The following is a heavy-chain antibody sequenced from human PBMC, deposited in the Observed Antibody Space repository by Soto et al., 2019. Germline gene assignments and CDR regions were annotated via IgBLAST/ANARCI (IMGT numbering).Heavy chain of an antibody. J-gene: IGHJ4*02. Sequence: GGSLRLSCAASGFTFSSYAMSWVRQAPGKGLEWVSAISGSGGSTYYADSVKGRFTISRDNSKNTLYLQMNSLRAEDTAVYYCAKEGAADFWSGYYLEGIPFFDYWGQGTLVTVSS. CDR1: GFTFSSYA. CDR3: AKEGAADFWSGYYLEGIPFFDY. CDR2: ISGSGGST. V-gene: IGHV3-23*01. D-gene: IGHD3-3*01.